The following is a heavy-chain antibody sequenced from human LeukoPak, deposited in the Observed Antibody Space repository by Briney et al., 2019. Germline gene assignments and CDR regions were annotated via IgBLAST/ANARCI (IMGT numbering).Heavy chain of an antibody. D-gene: IGHD2-15*01. CDR2: INPNSGGT. CDR1: GYTFTGYY. CDR3: ARDIVATAGYCSGGSCYWYYYGMDV. V-gene: IGHV1-2*02. J-gene: IGHJ6*02. Sequence: ASVTVSCKASGYTFTGYYMHWVRQAPGQGLEWMGWINPNSGGTNYAQKFQGRVTMTRDTSISTAYMELSRLRSGDTAVYYCARDIVATAGYCSGGSCYWYYYGMDVWGQGTTVTVSS.